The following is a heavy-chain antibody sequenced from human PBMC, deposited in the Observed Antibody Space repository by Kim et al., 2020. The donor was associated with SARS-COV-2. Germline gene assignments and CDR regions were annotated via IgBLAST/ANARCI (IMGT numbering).Heavy chain of an antibody. CDR2: MNPNSGNT. CDR3: ARGFRAAAGPFYYYYYMDV. D-gene: IGHD6-13*01. Sequence: ASVKVSCKASGYTFTSYDINWVRQATGQGLEWMGWMNPNSGNTGYAQKFQGRVTMTRNTSISTAYMELSSLRSEDTAVYYCARGFRAAAGPFYYYYYMDVCGKGTTVTVSS. V-gene: IGHV1-8*01. J-gene: IGHJ6*03. CDR1: GYTFTSYD.